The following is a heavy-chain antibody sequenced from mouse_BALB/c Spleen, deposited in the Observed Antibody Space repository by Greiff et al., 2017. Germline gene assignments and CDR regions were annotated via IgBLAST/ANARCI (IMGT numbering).Heavy chain of an antibody. CDR2: IYPGDGDT. Sequence: QVQLQQSGAELARPGASVKLSCKASGYTFTSYWMQWVKQRPGQGLEWIGAIYPGDGDTRYTQKFKGKATLTADKSSSTAYMQLSSLASEDSAVYYCASTGTRWYFDVWGAGTTVTVSS. V-gene: IGHV1-87*01. D-gene: IGHD4-1*02. CDR3: ASTGTRWYFDV. J-gene: IGHJ1*01. CDR1: GYTFTSYW.